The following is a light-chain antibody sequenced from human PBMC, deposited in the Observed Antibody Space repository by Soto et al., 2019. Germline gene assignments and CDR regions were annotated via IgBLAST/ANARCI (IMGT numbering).Light chain of an antibody. CDR2: AAS. V-gene: IGKV1-9*01. CDR1: QGISSY. CDR3: QYLNSYPYT. Sequence: DIQLTQSPSFLSASVGDRVTITCRASQGISSYLAWYQQKPGKAPKLLIYAASTLQSGVPSRFSGSGSGTDFTLTSSLLHPEDFATYCCQYLNSYPYTFGQGTKLEIK. J-gene: IGKJ2*01.